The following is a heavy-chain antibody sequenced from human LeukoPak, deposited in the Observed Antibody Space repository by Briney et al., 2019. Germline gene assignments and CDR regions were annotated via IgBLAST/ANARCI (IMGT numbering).Heavy chain of an antibody. Sequence: GGSLRLSCAASGFTFSSYAMSWVRQAPGKGLEWVSAISGSGGSTYYADSVKGRFTISRDNSKNTLYLQMNSLRAEDTAVYYCAKVGVYSSSRLVFDYWGQGTLVTVSA. D-gene: IGHD6-6*01. CDR3: AKVGVYSSSRLVFDY. J-gene: IGHJ4*02. V-gene: IGHV3-23*01. CDR1: GFTFSSYA. CDR2: ISGSGGST.